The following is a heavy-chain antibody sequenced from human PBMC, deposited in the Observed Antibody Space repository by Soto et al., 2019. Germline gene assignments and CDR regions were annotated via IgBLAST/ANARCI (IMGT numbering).Heavy chain of an antibody. CDR2: INHSGST. J-gene: IGHJ6*02. D-gene: IGHD3-10*01. Sequence: SETLSLTCAVYGGSFSGYYWSWIRQPPGKGLEWIGEINHSGSTNYNPSLKSRVTISVDTSKNQFSLKLSSVTAADTAVYYCARGGVLLWFGELFPINYYGMDVWGQGTTVTVSS. CDR1: GGSFSGYY. V-gene: IGHV4-34*01. CDR3: ARGGVLLWFGELFPINYYGMDV.